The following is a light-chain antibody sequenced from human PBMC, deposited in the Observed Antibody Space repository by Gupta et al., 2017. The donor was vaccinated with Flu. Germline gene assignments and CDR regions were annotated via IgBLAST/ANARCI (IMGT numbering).Light chain of an antibody. CDR1: SSDVGGYNY. CDR2: EVS. J-gene: IGLJ3*02. V-gene: IGLV2-8*01. CDR3: SSYAGSNNWV. Sequence: QSALPQHPSASGSPGQSVSISCTGASSDVGGYNYVSWYQQHPGKAPKLMIYEVSKRPSVVPDRFSGSKSGNTASLTVSGLQAEDEADYYCSSYAGSNNWVFGGGTKLTVL.